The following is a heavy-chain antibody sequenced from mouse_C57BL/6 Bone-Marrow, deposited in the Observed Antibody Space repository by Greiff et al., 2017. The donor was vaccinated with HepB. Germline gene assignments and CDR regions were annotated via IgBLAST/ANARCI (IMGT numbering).Heavy chain of an antibody. D-gene: IGHD1-1*01. J-gene: IGHJ1*03. Sequence: QVQLQQSGAELVMPGASVKLSCKASGYTFTSYWMHWVKQRPGQGLEWIGEIDPSDSYTNYNQKFKGKSTLTVDKSSSTAYMQLSSLTSEDSAVYYCASYYLDFDVWGTGTTVTVSS. CDR1: GYTFTSYW. CDR3: ASYYLDFDV. V-gene: IGHV1-69*01. CDR2: IDPSDSYT.